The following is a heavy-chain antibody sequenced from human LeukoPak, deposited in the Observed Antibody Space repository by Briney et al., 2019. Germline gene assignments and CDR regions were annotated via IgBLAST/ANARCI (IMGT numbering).Heavy chain of an antibody. D-gene: IGHD7-27*01. CDR3: ARDYWGSFEY. Sequence: ASVKVSCKASGYTFTDYSLDWVRLAPGQRPEWMGRITPYTGYTRYVQKFKGRVTMTSDTSINTVYLELNSLTSDDTAVYYCARDYWGSFEYWGQGTLVTVSS. CDR1: GYTFTDYS. J-gene: IGHJ4*02. V-gene: IGHV1-2*06. CDR2: ITPYTGYT.